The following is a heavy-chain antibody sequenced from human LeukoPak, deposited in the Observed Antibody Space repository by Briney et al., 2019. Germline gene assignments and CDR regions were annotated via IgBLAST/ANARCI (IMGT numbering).Heavy chain of an antibody. CDR3: ARSGYSSGYYYYYMDV. CDR2: ISGSGGTT. V-gene: IGHV3-23*01. J-gene: IGHJ6*03. Sequence: GGSLRLSCAASGFTFSSYAMNWVRQAPGKGLEWVSVISGSGGTTYYADSVKGRFTISRDNSKNTLYLQMNGLRAEDTAVYYCARSGYSSGYYYYYMDVWGKGTTVTVSS. CDR1: GFTFSSYA. D-gene: IGHD6-19*01.